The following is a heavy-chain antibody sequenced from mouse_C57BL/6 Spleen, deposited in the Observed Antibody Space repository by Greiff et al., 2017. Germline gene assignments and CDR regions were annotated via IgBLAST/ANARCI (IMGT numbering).Heavy chain of an antibody. CDR1: GFTFSDFY. D-gene: IGHD2-3*01. V-gene: IGHV7-1*01. J-gene: IGHJ2*01. CDR3: ARGPYDPYYFDY. CDR2: SRNKANDYTT. Sequence: EVKLVESGGGLVQSGRSLRLSCATSGFTFSDFYMEWVRQAPGKGLEWIAASRNKANDYTTEYSASVKGRFIVSRDTSQSILYLQMNALRAEDTAIYYCARGPYDPYYFDYWGQGTTLTVSS.